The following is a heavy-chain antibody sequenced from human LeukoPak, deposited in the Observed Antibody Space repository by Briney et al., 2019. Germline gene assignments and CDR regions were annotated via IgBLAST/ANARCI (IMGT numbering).Heavy chain of an antibody. CDR2: MSPNSGNT. Sequence: ASVKVSCNTSGYTFTNYDITWVRQAAGQGLEWMGWMSPNSGNTGYAQKFQGRVTMTRDTAINTAYMELSGLRSDDTAFYYCATSQSCSGGTCYANWLDPWGQGTLVTVSS. J-gene: IGHJ5*02. CDR3: ATSQSCSGGTCYANWLDP. V-gene: IGHV1-8*01. D-gene: IGHD2-15*01. CDR1: GYTFTNYD.